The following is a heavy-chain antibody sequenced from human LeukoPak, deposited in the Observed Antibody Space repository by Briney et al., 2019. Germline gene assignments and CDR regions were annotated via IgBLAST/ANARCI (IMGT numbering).Heavy chain of an antibody. V-gene: IGHV3-23*01. CDR1: GFTFSTFA. CDR2: IFPSGGEI. Sequence: GGSLRLSCAASGFTFSTFAMIWVRQPPGKGLEWVSSIFPSGGEIHYADSVRGRFTISRDNSKNTLYLQMNSLRAEDTAVYYCAKLVWADYYYMDVWGKGTTVTVSS. D-gene: IGHD5/OR15-5a*01. J-gene: IGHJ6*03. CDR3: AKLVWADYYYMDV.